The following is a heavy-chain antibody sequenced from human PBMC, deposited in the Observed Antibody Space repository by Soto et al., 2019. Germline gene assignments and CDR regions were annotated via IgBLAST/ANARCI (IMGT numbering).Heavy chain of an antibody. J-gene: IGHJ4*02. CDR2: MSDDGSNE. CDR1: GFTFSHYA. Sequence: QVQLVESGGGVVQPGRSLRLSCAASGFTFSHYAMHWVRQAPGKGLEWVALMSDDGSNEYYADSVKGRFTISRDNSKNTLGLQMNSMRAEDTAVYYCAKDGRHNFDYWGQGTLVTFSS. D-gene: IGHD1-26*01. CDR3: AKDGRHNFDY. V-gene: IGHV3-30*18.